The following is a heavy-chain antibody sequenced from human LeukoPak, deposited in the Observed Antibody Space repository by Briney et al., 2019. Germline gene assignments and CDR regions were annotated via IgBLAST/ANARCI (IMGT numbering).Heavy chain of an antibody. CDR3: ARERRYCSSTICYIWTPGAPDY. J-gene: IGHJ4*02. CDR1: GFTFSSYA. CDR2: ISYDGSNK. D-gene: IGHD2-2*02. V-gene: IGHV3-30-3*01. Sequence: GGSLRLSCAASGFTFSSYAMHWVRQAPGKGLEWVAVISYDGSNKYYADSVKGRFTISRDNSKNTLYLQMNSLRAEDTAVYYCARERRYCSSTICYIWTPGAPDYCGQGALVTVSS.